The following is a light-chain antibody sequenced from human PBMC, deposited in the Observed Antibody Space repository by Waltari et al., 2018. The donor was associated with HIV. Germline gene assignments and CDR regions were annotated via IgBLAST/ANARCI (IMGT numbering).Light chain of an antibody. V-gene: IGLV1-51*01. Sequence: QSVLTQPPSVSAAPGQKVTISCSGSHSNIGNNFVSWYQHLPGTAPKLLIYENNRRPSRIPDRFSASKTGTSATLGITGLQTGDEAIYYCATWDNSLGAMFGGGTKLTVL. J-gene: IGLJ3*02. CDR3: ATWDNSLGAM. CDR1: HSNIGNNF. CDR2: ENN.